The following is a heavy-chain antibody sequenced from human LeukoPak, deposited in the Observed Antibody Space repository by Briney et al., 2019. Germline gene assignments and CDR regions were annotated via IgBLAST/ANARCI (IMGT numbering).Heavy chain of an antibody. CDR2: ISSYNDNT. V-gene: IGHV1-18*01. Sequence: GASVKVSCKASGYTFTNYGISWVRQAPGQGLEWMGWISSYNDNTNYAQKLQGRVSMTIDTSTSTAYMELRSLRSDDTAVYYCARRTGYYLDYWGQGTLVTVSS. J-gene: IGHJ4*02. D-gene: IGHD3/OR15-3a*01. CDR3: ARRTGYYLDY. CDR1: GYTFTNYG.